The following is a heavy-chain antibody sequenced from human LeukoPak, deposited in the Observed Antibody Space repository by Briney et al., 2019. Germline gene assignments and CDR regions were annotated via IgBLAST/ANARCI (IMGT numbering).Heavy chain of an antibody. CDR3: ARGTGYRYGMDV. CDR1: GFTFSSYA. D-gene: IGHD2-8*02. CDR2: ISYDGSNK. V-gene: IGHV3-30-3*01. Sequence: GGSLRLSCAASGFTFSSYAMHWVRQAPGKGLEWVAVISYDGSNKYYADSVKGRFTISRDNSKNTLYLQMNSLRAEDTAVYYCARGTGYRYGMDVWGQGTTVTVSS. J-gene: IGHJ6*02.